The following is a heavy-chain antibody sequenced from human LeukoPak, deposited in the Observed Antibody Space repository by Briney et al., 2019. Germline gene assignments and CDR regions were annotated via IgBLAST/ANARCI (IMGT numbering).Heavy chain of an antibody. CDR1: GYAFTSYD. CDR2: MNPNSGNT. Sequence: ASVKVSCKASGYAFTSYDINWMRQATGQGLEWMGWMNPNSGNTGYAQKFQGRVTMTRNTSISTAYMELSSLRSEDTAVYYCARGVWGSGSPFDPWGQGTLVTVSS. V-gene: IGHV1-8*01. CDR3: ARGVWGSGSPFDP. D-gene: IGHD3-10*01. J-gene: IGHJ5*02.